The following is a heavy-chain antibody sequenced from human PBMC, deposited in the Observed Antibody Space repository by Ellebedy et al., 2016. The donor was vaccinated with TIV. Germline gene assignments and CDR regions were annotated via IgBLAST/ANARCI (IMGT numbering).Heavy chain of an antibody. CDR2: IYYSGST. D-gene: IGHD6-13*01. Sequence: SETLSLXCTVSGGSISSHYWSWIRQPPGKGLEWIGYIYYSGSTNYNPSLKSRVTISVDTSKNQFSLKLSSVTAADTAVYYCARGVPSYSSSWYDYWGQGTLVTVSS. V-gene: IGHV4-59*11. CDR1: GGSISSHY. J-gene: IGHJ4*02. CDR3: ARGVPSYSSSWYDY.